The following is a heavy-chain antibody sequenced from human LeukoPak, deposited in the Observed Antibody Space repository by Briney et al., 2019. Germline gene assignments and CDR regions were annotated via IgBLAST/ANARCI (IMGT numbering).Heavy chain of an antibody. J-gene: IGHJ4*02. CDR3: AKEGGGDFWSGYYRYFDY. Sequence: PGGSLRLSCAASGFTVSSNYMSWVRQAPGKGLEWVSVIYSGGSTYYADSVKGRFTISRDNSKNTLYRQMNSLGAEDTAVYYCAKEGGGDFWSGYYRYFDYWGQGTLVTVSS. CDR2: IYSGGST. CDR1: GFTVSSNY. V-gene: IGHV3-66*01. D-gene: IGHD3-3*01.